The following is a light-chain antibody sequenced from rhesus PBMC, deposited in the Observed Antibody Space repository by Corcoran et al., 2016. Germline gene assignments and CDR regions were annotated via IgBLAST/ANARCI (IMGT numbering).Light chain of an antibody. CDR1: ENVNNY. Sequence: DIQMTQSPSSLSASVGDRVTITCRASENVNNYLNWYQQKPGKAPKLRIYKASTLQSGVPSRFSGSGSGTDYTFTISSLQPEDVATYYCQQGYGTPYSFGQGTKVEIK. CDR2: KAS. CDR3: QQGYGTPYS. V-gene: IGKV1-74*01. J-gene: IGKJ2*01.